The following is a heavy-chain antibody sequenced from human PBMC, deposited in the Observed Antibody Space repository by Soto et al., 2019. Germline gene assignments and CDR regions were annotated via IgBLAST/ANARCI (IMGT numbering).Heavy chain of an antibody. D-gene: IGHD4-17*01. CDR2: ISSNGGST. CDR1: GFTFSSYA. Sequence: EVQLVESGGGLVQPGGSLRLSCAASGFTFSSYAMHWVRQAPGKGLEYVSAISSNGGSTYYANSVKGRFTISRDNSKNTLYLQMGSLRAEDMAVYYCARVYGVYVVDHDAFDIWGQGTMVTVSS. J-gene: IGHJ3*02. V-gene: IGHV3-64*01. CDR3: ARVYGVYVVDHDAFDI.